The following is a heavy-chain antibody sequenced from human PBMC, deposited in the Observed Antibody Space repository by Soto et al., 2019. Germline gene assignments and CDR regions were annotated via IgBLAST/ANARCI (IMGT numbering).Heavy chain of an antibody. V-gene: IGHV4-34*01. CDR3: ARGGYSYVYYFDY. J-gene: IGHJ4*02. CDR1: GGYFIGFC. D-gene: IGHD5-18*01. CDR2: INHSGST. Sequence: PSETKSLPCAVYGGYFIGFCWSRISKHPGKGLEWIGEINHSGSTNYNPSLKSRVTISVDTSKNQFSLKLSSVTAADTAVYYCARGGYSYVYYFDYWGQGTLVTVSS.